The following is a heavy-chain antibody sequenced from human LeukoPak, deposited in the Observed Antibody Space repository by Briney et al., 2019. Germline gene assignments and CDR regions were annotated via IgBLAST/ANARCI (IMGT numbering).Heavy chain of an antibody. J-gene: IGHJ6*02. V-gene: IGHV1-46*01. CDR1: GYTFSRHY. Sequence: AASVTVSCTTSGYTFSRHYIHWVRQAPGQGLERLGIINASGATTRYGQNFKGRVTATRDTSTSTVYMEMSSLNSEDTAVYYCARGLESSGWYGMDVWGQGTTIIVSS. D-gene: IGHD6-19*01. CDR3: ARGLESSGWYGMDV. CDR2: INASGATT.